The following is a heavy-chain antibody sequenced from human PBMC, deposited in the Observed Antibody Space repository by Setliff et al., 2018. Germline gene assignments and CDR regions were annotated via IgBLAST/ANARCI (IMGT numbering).Heavy chain of an antibody. Sequence: GASVKVSCKASGYTFTSYDINWVRQATGQGLEWMGWMNPNSGNTGYAQKFQGRVTMTRNTSISTAYMDLSSLRFEDTAVYYCARRPYDSSGYFNYWGQGTLVTVSS. D-gene: IGHD3-22*01. CDR2: MNPNSGNT. V-gene: IGHV1-8*02. CDR3: ARRPYDSSGYFNY. CDR1: GYTFTSYD. J-gene: IGHJ4*02.